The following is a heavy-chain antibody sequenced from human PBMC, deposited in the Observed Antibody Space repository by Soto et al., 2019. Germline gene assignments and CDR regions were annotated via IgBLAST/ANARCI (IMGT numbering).Heavy chain of an antibody. D-gene: IGHD3-16*01. Sequence: GASVKFSCKASGYTFTGYYMHWVRQAPGQGLEWMGWITPNSGGTNYAQKFQGWVTMTRDTSISTAYMELSRLRSDDTAVYYCARDNKGGDYWGQGTLVTVSS. CDR1: GYTFTGYY. V-gene: IGHV1-2*04. J-gene: IGHJ4*02. CDR3: ARDNKGGDY. CDR2: ITPNSGGT.